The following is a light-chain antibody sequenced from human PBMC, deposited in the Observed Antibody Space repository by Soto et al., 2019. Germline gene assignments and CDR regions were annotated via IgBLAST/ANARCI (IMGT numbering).Light chain of an antibody. J-gene: IGKJ4*01. CDR1: QTVSRSY. V-gene: IGKV3-20*01. Sequence: EIVLTQSPGTLSLSPGESATLSCRASQTVSRSYFVWYQQKPGQAPRLLIYGASARAPGIPDRFSGTGSGTESTLTISRLEPEDFAVYFFQHFDSSPTFGGGTKVEIK. CDR2: GAS. CDR3: QHFDSSPT.